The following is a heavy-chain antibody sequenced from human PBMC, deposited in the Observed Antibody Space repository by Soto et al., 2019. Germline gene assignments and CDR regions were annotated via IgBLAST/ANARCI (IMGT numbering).Heavy chain of an antibody. D-gene: IGHD4-17*01. CDR3: ARDLSAMVTTNYYYMDV. Sequence: EVQLVESGGGLVQPGGSLRLSCAASGCTVSSNYMSWVRQAPGKGLEWVSVIYSGGSTYYADSVKGRFTISRDNSKNTLYLQMNSLRAEDTAVYYCARDLSAMVTTNYYYMDVWGKGTTVTVSS. J-gene: IGHJ6*03. CDR1: GCTVSSNY. CDR2: IYSGGST. V-gene: IGHV3-66*01.